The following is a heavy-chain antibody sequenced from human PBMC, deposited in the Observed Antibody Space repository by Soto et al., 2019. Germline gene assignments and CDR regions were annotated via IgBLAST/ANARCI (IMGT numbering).Heavy chain of an antibody. D-gene: IGHD3-22*01. CDR1: GYTFTSYA. V-gene: IGHV1-3*01. CDR3: ARDRAYYYDSSGYFDY. Sequence: ASVKVSCKASGYTFTSYAMHWVRQAPGQRLEWMGWINAGNGNTKYSQKFQGRVTITRDTSASTAYMELSSLRSEDTAVYYCARDRAYYYDSSGYFDYWGQGTLVTVSS. CDR2: INAGNGNT. J-gene: IGHJ4*02.